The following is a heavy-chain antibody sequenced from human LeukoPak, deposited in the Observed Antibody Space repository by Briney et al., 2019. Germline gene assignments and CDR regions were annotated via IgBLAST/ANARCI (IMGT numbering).Heavy chain of an antibody. D-gene: IGHD4-17*01. V-gene: IGHV4-34*01. CDR3: TRMTTGHDY. Sequence: KPSETLSFTCGVSGTSFSSYYWSWIRQTPGKGLEWIGEVNHSGYTNMNPSLKSRVTIAVDTSKNQFSLRMSTVTAADTAVYFCTRMTTGHDYWGQGTLVTVSS. CDR2: VNHSGYT. J-gene: IGHJ4*02. CDR1: GTSFSSYY.